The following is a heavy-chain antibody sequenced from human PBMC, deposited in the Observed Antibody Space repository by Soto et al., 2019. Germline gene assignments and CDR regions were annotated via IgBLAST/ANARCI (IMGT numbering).Heavy chain of an antibody. V-gene: IGHV1-69*13. CDR2: IIPIFGTA. D-gene: IGHD4-17*01. Sequence: ASVKVSCKASGGTFSSYAISWVRQATGQGLEWMGGIIPIFGTANYAQKFQGRVTITADESTSTAYMELSSLRSEDTAVYYCGRSPTTVTTIDYWGQGTLVTVSS. J-gene: IGHJ4*02. CDR1: GGTFSSYA. CDR3: GRSPTTVTTIDY.